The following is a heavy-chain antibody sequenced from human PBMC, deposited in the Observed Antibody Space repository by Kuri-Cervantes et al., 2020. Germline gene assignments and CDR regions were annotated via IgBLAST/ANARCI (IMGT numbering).Heavy chain of an antibody. CDR2: ISGSGGST. J-gene: IGHJ6*03. CDR3: AKDRRHTIFGVTHHFMDV. V-gene: IGHV3-23*01. CDR1: GFTFDDYA. D-gene: IGHD3-3*01. Sequence: GESLKISCAASGFTFDDYAMSWVRQAPGKGLEWVSAISGSGGSTYYADSVKGRFTISRDNSKNTLYLQMNSLRAEDTAVYYCAKDRRHTIFGVTHHFMDVWGKGTTVTVSS.